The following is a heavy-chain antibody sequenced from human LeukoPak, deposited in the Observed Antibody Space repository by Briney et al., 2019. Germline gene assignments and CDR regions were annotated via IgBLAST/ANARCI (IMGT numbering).Heavy chain of an antibody. D-gene: IGHD3-10*01. V-gene: IGHV4-39*01. Sequence: SETLSLTCSVSGDSIISSSYYWGWIRQPPGKGLEWIGSIYYSGRTYYNPSLKSRVTISIDTSRSQFSLKLSSVTAADTAVYYCTRLYSGTCPPDYWGQGTLVTVSS. CDR3: TRLYSGTCPPDY. CDR1: GDSIISSSYY. CDR2: IYYSGRT. J-gene: IGHJ4*02.